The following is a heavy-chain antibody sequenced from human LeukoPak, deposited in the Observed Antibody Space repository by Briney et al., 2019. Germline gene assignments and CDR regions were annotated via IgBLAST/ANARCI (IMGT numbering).Heavy chain of an antibody. CDR1: GGSISSNSYY. V-gene: IGHV4-39*07. CDR2: IHYSGST. D-gene: IGHD6-13*01. J-gene: IGHJ4*02. CDR3: ARDGRIAAAGTMAYYFDY. Sequence: SETLSLTCTVSGGSISSNSYYWGWIRQPPGKGLEWIGGIHYSGSTYYNPSLKSRVTISVDTSKNQFSLKLSSVTAADTAVYYCARDGRIAAAGTMAYYFDYWGQGTLVTVSS.